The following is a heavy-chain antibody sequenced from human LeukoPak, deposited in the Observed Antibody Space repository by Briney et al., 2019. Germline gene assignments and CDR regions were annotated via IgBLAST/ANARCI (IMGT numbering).Heavy chain of an antibody. J-gene: IGHJ6*03. CDR3: ARAGELRYMDV. CDR1: GFTFDDYG. D-gene: IGHD3-16*01. V-gene: IGHV3-11*04. CDR2: ISSSGSTI. Sequence: GGSLRLSCAASGFTFDDYGMSWVRQAPGKGLEWVSYISSSGSTIYYADSVKGRVTISRDNDKNSLFLQMSSLRADDTAIYYCARAGELRYMDVWGKGTAVTVSS.